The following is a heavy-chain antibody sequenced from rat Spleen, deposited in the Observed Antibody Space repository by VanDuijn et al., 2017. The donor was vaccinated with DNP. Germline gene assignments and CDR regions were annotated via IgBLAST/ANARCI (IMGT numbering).Heavy chain of an antibody. CDR1: GFSFSDYY. CDR3: ASSAGTTVDFFDY. D-gene: IGHD1-1*01. Sequence: EVLLVESGGDSVQSGRSLKLSCAASGFSFSDYYMAWVRQAPTKGLEWVAYVRYDGGSTYYGDSVKGRFTISRSNAKDTQYLQMDSLRSEDTATYYCASSAGTTVDFFDYWGQGVMVTVSS. CDR2: VRYDGGST. V-gene: IGHV5-22*01. J-gene: IGHJ2*01.